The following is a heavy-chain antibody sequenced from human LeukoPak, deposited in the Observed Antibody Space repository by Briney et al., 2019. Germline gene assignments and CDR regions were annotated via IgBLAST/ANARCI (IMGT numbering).Heavy chain of an antibody. J-gene: IGHJ5*02. Sequence: HTGGSLRLSCAASGFTFSSYAMSWVRQAPGKGLVWVSRINSDGSSTSYADSVKGRFTISRDNAKNTLYLQMNSLRADDTAVYYCANNVVATIAIGHWGQGTLVTVSS. V-gene: IGHV3-74*01. D-gene: IGHD5-12*01. CDR3: ANNVVATIAIGH. CDR2: INSDGSST. CDR1: GFTFSSYA.